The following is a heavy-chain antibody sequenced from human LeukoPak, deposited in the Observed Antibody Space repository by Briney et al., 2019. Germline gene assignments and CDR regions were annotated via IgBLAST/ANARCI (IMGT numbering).Heavy chain of an antibody. CDR3: AKVRNSGWSPSGFDY. CDR1: GFTFSIYA. J-gene: IGHJ4*02. V-gene: IGHV3-23*01. D-gene: IGHD6-19*01. CDR2: ISGGGGGNT. Sequence: GGSLRLSCTASGFTFSIYAMNWVRQAPGKGLEWVSAISGGGGGNTYYADSVKGRFTISRDNSKNTLYLQMNSLRVADTAVYYCAKVRNSGWSPSGFDYWGQGTLVTVSS.